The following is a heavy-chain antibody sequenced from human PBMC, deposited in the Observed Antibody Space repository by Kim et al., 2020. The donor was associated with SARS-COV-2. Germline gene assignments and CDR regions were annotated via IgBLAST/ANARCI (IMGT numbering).Heavy chain of an antibody. CDR1: GFTFNIYA. V-gene: IGHV3-23*01. CDR2: IRGSGEST. J-gene: IGHJ1*01. D-gene: IGHD6-19*01. Sequence: LSLTCAASGFTFNIYAMSWVRQAPGKGLEWVSGIRGSGESTTYADSVKGRFTISRDNSKNTLYLQMDRLRVDDTALYYCAEISSGSSGWFEYFQHWGQGTLVTVSS. CDR3: AEISSGSSGWFEYFQH.